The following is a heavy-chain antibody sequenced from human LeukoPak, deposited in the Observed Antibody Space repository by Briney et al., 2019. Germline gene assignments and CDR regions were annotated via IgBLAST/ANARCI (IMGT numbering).Heavy chain of an antibody. CDR2: ISGSGGST. V-gene: IGHV3-23*01. Sequence: PGGSLRLSCAASGFTFSSYSMNWVRQAPGKGLEWVSAISGSGGSTYYADSVKGRFTISRDNSKNTLYLQMNSLRAEDTAVYYCAKEYGYNWNYLSYWGQGTLVTVSS. CDR1: GFTFSSYS. CDR3: AKEYGYNWNYLSY. D-gene: IGHD1-20*01. J-gene: IGHJ4*02.